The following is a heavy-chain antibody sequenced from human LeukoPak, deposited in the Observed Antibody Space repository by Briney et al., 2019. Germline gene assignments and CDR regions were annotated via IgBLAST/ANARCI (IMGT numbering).Heavy chain of an antibody. CDR1: GGTFSSYA. D-gene: IGHD3-22*01. CDR3: ATDSSGENGWFDP. CDR2: IIPIFGTA. J-gene: IGHJ5*02. Sequence: SVKVSCKASGGTFSSYAISWVRQAPGQGLEWMGGIIPIFGTANYAQKFQGRVTITTDESTSTAYMELSSLRSEDTAVYYCATDSSGENGWFDPWGPGTLVTVSS. V-gene: IGHV1-69*05.